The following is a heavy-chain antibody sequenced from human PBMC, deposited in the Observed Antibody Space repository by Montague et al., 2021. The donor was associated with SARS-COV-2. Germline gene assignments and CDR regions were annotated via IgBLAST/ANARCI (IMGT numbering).Heavy chain of an antibody. CDR1: GGAINSGDFY. CDR3: VGDAYNPLDGN. D-gene: IGHD2-21*01. J-gene: IGHJ4*02. Sequence: TLSLTCTVSGGAINSGDFYWSWIRQPAGKGLVWIGRIYVTGSTRYSPSLESRVTMSIDTAKGQFSLKLSSATAADTGVYYCVGDAYNPLDGNWGQGTLVTVSS. V-gene: IGHV4-61*02. CDR2: IYVTGST.